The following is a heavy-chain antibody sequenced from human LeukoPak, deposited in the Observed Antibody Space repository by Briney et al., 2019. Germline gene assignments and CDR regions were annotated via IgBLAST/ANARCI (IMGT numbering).Heavy chain of an antibody. J-gene: IGHJ6*03. V-gene: IGHV3-7*01. D-gene: IGHD6-13*01. CDR1: AFTFSSYW. CDR3: ARLPVESSRWGRYSYYYLDV. CDR2: IKQDGSEK. Sequence: PGGSLRLSCAASAFTFSSYWTGWGRQAPGKGLEWVASIKQDGSEKYYVDSVKGRFTISGANAKNSLYLQMNSLGAEDTAVYYWARLPVESSRWGRYSYYYLDVWGKGNTVTVSS.